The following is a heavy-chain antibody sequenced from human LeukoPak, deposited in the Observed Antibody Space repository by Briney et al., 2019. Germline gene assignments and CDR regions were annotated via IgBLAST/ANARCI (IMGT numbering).Heavy chain of an antibody. D-gene: IGHD3-22*01. CDR2: IYSSGST. CDR3: ARQAYDSGYDAFDI. CDR1: YGSITNYY. Sequence: SETLSLTCTVSYGSITNYYWSWIRQPAGKGLEWFGRIYSSGSTNYNPSLKSRFTLSVDTSKNRSSLKLNSVTAADTAVYYCARQAYDSGYDAFDIWGQGTMVTVAS. V-gene: IGHV4-4*07. J-gene: IGHJ3*02.